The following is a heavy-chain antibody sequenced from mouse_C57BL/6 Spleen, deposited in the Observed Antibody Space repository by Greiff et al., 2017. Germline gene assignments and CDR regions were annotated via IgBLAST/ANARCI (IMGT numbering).Heavy chain of an antibody. Sequence: EVKLQESGPGLVKPSQSLSLTCSVTGYSITSGYYWNWIRQFPGNKLEWMGYISYDGSNNYNPSLKNRISITRDTSKNQFFLKLNSVTTEDTATXYCARGCYWYFDVWGTGTTVTVSS. V-gene: IGHV3-6*01. CDR1: GYSITSGYY. CDR2: ISYDGSN. J-gene: IGHJ1*03. CDR3: ARGCYWYFDV.